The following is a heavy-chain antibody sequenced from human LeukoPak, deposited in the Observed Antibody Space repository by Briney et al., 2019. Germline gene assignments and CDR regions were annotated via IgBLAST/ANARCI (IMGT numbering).Heavy chain of an antibody. D-gene: IGHD3-10*01. CDR3: AKDSDYYGSGSYYDY. V-gene: IGHV3-23*01. Sequence: GGSLRLSCAASGFTFSSYAMSWVRQAPGKGVEWVSVISGSGGSTDYADSVKGRSTISRDNSKNTLYLQMNSLRAEDTAVYYCAKDSDYYGSGSYYDYWSQGTLVTVSS. CDR2: ISGSGGST. CDR1: GFTFSSYA. J-gene: IGHJ4*02.